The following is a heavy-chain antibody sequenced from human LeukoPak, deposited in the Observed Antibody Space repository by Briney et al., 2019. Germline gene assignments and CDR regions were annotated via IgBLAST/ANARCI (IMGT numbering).Heavy chain of an antibody. Sequence: GGSLRLSCAASGFTFDDYAMHWVRQAPGKGLEWVSGISWNSGSIGYADSVKGRFTISRDNAKNSLYLQMNSLRAEDTALYYCAKLYYDSSAPSWGQGTLVTVSS. D-gene: IGHD3-22*01. CDR2: ISWNSGSI. J-gene: IGHJ4*02. CDR1: GFTFDDYA. CDR3: AKLYYDSSAPS. V-gene: IGHV3-9*01.